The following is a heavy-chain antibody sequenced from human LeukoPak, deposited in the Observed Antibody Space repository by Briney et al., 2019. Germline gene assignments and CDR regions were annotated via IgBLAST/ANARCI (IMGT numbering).Heavy chain of an antibody. D-gene: IGHD3-3*01. CDR1: GGSISSSSYY. Sequence: PSETLSPTCTVSGGSISSSSYYWSWIRQPPGKGLEWIGEINHSGSTNYNPSLKSRVTISVDTSKNQFSLKLSSVTAADTAVYYCARAHDFWSGCYMDVWGKGTTVTVSS. CDR3: ARAHDFWSGCYMDV. CDR2: INHSGST. V-gene: IGHV4-39*07. J-gene: IGHJ6*03.